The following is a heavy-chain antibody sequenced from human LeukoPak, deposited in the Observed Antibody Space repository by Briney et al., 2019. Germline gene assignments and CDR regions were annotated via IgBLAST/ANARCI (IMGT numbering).Heavy chain of an antibody. J-gene: IGHJ6*04. CDR2: IYRGGST. D-gene: IGHD2-15*01. Sequence: SGGSLRLSCAASGFTVSSNYMGWVRQAPGKGRGWVSVIYRGGSTYYADSVKGRFTISRDNSKNTLYIQMNSLRAEDTAVYYCARESQGDCSDGSCYSYGMDVWGKGTTVTVSS. V-gene: IGHV3-53*01. CDR3: ARESQGDCSDGSCYSYGMDV. CDR1: GFTVSSNY.